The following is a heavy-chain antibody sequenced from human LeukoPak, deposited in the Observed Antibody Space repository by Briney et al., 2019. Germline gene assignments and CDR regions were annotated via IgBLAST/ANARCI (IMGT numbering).Heavy chain of an antibody. CDR1: GDSITSTNW. V-gene: IGHV4-4*02. D-gene: IGHD5-12*01. CDR3: AREGVTSGYSGYDIGY. CDR2: IFHNGNN. J-gene: IGHJ4*02. Sequence: TSSETLSLTCGVSGDSITSTNWWAWVRQSPGKGLQWIGDIFHNGNNNYNPSLKSRVTISVDTSKNQFSLKLSSVTAADTAVYYCAREGVTSGYSGYDIGYWGQGTLVTVSS.